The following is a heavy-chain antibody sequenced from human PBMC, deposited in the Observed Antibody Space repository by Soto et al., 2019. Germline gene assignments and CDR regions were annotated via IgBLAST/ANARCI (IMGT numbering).Heavy chain of an antibody. CDR3: ARVDTDWFDP. J-gene: IGHJ5*02. V-gene: IGHV4-30-4*01. CDR2: IYYSGST. CDR1: GGSISSGDYY. Sequence: TSETLSHTCTVSGGSISSGDYYWSWIRQPPGKGLEWIGYIYYSGSTYCNPSLKSRVTISVDTSKNQFSLKLSSVTAADTAVYYCARVDTDWFDPWGQGTLVTVSS.